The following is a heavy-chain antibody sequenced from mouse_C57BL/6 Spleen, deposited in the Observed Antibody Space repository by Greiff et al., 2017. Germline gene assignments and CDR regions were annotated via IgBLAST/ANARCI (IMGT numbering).Heavy chain of an antibody. Sequence: QVQLQQPGAELVRPGTSVKLSCKASGYTFTSYWMHWVKQRPGQGLEWIGVIDPSDSYTNYNQKFKGKATLTVDTSSSTAYMQLSSLTSEDSAVYYCGGGNYLYYFDYWGQGTTLTVSS. J-gene: IGHJ2*01. D-gene: IGHD2-1*01. CDR1: GYTFTSYW. CDR3: GGGNYLYYFDY. V-gene: IGHV1-59*01. CDR2: IDPSDSYT.